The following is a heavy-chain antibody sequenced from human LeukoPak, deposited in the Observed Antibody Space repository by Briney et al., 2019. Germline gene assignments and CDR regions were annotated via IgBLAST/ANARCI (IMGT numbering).Heavy chain of an antibody. CDR1: GYTFTGYY. CDR3: ARALYVHPGSGWRQ. CDR2: INPNSGGT. Sequence: ASVKVSCKASGYTFTGYYMHWVRQAPGQGLEWRGRINPNSGGTNYAQKFQGRVTITTDESTSTAYMELSSLRSEDTAVYYCARALYVHPGSGWRQWGQGTLVTVSS. V-gene: IGHV1-2*06. D-gene: IGHD6-19*01. J-gene: IGHJ4*02.